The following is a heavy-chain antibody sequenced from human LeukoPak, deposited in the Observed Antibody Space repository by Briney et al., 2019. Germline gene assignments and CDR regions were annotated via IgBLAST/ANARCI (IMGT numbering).Heavy chain of an antibody. D-gene: IGHD3-16*01. CDR2: IWSDGSNQ. CDR1: GFSFSTYA. CDR3: VKGGGTFDY. J-gene: IGHJ4*02. V-gene: IGHV3-33*06. Sequence: PGMSLRLSCAASGFSFSTYAMHWVRQAPGKGLDWVAMIWSDGSNQYYADSVKGRFTISRDNSKNTLYLQMNSLRAEDTAVYYCVKGGGTFDYWGQGTLVTVSS.